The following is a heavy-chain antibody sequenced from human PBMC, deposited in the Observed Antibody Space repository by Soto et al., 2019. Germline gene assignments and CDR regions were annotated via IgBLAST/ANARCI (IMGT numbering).Heavy chain of an antibody. V-gene: IGHV3-21*02. D-gene: IGHD3-16*01. Sequence: EVQLVQSGGGLVKPGGSLRLSCEASGFTFSDFAMNWVRQAPGKGLECVSSISASGDYIYYPDSLKGRFTISRDNAKNSLSRQMASLTAEYTAVYDWARRRTLAASRPGDLWSQGTPVTVSP. CDR3: ARRRTLAASRPGDL. J-gene: IGHJ5*02. CDR1: GFTFSDFA. CDR2: ISASGDYI.